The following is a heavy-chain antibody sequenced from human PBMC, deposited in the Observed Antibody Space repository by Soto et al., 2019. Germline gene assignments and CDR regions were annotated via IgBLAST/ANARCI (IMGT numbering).Heavy chain of an antibody. V-gene: IGHV1-69*06. CDR2: ITPLFGSA. CDR3: ARDLLAARPGWFDP. D-gene: IGHD6-6*01. J-gene: IGHJ5*02. CDR1: GGTFSSYS. Sequence: QVQLVQSGAEVKKSGSSVKVSCKASGGTFSSYSISWVRQAPGQGLEWMGGITPLFGSANYAQKFQGRVTMTTDTSASTAYMELRSLRSDDTAVYYCARDLLAARPGWFDPWGQGTLVTVSS.